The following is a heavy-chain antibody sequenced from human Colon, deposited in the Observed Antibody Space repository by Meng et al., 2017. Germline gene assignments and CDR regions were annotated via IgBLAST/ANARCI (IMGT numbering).Heavy chain of an antibody. CDR1: GCSISSGDYY. V-gene: IGHV4-31*03. D-gene: IGHD3-22*01. Sequence: QVQLQQAGPGRVKPSRTLSLTCTGCGCSISSGDYYWSWSRQHPGKGLEWIGYFYFSGNTYYNPSLKSRVSISVDTSKNRFSLNLSSVTAADTAVYYCARYFYDSRGVTWFDPWGQGTLVTVSS. J-gene: IGHJ5*02. CDR2: FYFSGNT. CDR3: ARYFYDSRGVTWFDP.